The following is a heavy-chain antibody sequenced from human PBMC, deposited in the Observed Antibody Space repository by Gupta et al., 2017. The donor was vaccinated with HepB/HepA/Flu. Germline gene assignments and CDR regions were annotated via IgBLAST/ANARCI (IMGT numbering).Heavy chain of an antibody. V-gene: IGHV3-7*01. CDR1: GFTFSIYG. D-gene: IGHD4-17*01. CDR3: ARGRTTVTTPFDY. CDR2: IKQDGSEN. J-gene: IGHJ4*02. Sequence: EVQLVESGGGWVQPGWSLRLSCSSCGFTFSIYGMRWLRKAPGKGLEWVANIKQDGSENYYVDSVKGRFTISKDNAKNSLYLQMNSLRAEDTAVYYCARGRTTVTTPFDYWGQGTLVTVSS.